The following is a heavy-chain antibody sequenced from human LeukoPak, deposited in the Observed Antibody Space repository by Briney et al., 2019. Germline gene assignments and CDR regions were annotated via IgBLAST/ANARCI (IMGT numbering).Heavy chain of an antibody. D-gene: IGHD6-13*01. CDR3: ANSPRIAAAGDTRRRTDY. Sequence: GGSLRLSCAASGFTFSSYAMSWVRQAPGKGLEWVSAISGGGGSTYYADSVKGRFTISRDNSKNTLYLQMNSLRAEDTAVYYRANSPRIAAAGDTRRRTDYWGQGTLVTVPS. J-gene: IGHJ4*02. CDR2: ISGGGGST. CDR1: GFTFSSYA. V-gene: IGHV3-23*01.